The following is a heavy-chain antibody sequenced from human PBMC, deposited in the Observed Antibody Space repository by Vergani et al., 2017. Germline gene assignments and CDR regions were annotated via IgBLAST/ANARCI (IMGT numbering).Heavy chain of an antibody. CDR3: ARDDYYDSSGYYADGMDV. Sequence: EVQLVESGGGLVQPGRSLRLSCAASGFTFDDYAMHWVRQAPGKGLEWVSGISWNSGSIGYADSVKGRFTISRDNAKNSLYLQMNSLRAEDTAVYYCARDDYYDSSGYYADGMDVWGQGTTVTVSS. D-gene: IGHD3-22*01. CDR1: GFTFDDYA. V-gene: IGHV3-9*01. CDR2: ISWNSGSI. J-gene: IGHJ6*02.